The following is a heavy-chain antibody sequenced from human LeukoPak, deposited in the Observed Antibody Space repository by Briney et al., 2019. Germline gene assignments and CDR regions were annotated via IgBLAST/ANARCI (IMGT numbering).Heavy chain of an antibody. V-gene: IGHV3-30*02. CDR3: AGDSGSYYRFDY. D-gene: IGHD1-26*01. Sequence: PGGSLRLSCAASGFTFSSYGMHWVRQAPGKGLEWVTFIRSDGTNKYYADSVKDRFTISRDNSKNTLYLQMNSLRAEDSAVYYCAGDSGSYYRFDYWGQGTLVTVSS. CDR2: IRSDGTNK. CDR1: GFTFSSYG. J-gene: IGHJ4*02.